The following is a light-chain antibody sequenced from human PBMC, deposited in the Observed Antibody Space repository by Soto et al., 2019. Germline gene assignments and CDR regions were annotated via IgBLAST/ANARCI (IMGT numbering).Light chain of an antibody. CDR3: QQLRSYPST. CDR1: QDISSS. CDR2: AAS. J-gene: IGKJ4*01. V-gene: IGKV1-9*01. Sequence: DIQMTQSPSSVSASVVDRLTITCLASQDISSSLAWYQQKPGKAPKLLIYAASILQSGVPSRFSGSGFGTDFTLTISSLQAEDFASYFCQQLRSYPSTLGGGTKVDIK.